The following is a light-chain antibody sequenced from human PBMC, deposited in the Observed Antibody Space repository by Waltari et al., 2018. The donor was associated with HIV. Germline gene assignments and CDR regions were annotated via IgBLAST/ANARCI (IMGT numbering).Light chain of an antibody. Sequence: QSVLTQPPSVSAAPGQRVTISCSGSSSNIGSNDVSWYQQLPGTAPKLLIFDNCKRPSGIPDRFSGSKSGTSATLGITGLQTGDEADYYCGTWDSGLSAVVFGGGTKLTVL. CDR1: SSNIGSND. CDR3: GTWDSGLSAVV. V-gene: IGLV1-51*01. J-gene: IGLJ3*02. CDR2: DNC.